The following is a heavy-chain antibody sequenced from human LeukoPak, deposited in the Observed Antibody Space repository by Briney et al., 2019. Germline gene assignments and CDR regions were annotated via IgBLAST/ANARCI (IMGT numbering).Heavy chain of an antibody. V-gene: IGHV4-34*01. CDR1: GGSFSGYY. CDR2: INHSGST. D-gene: IGHD3-10*01. CDR3: ARGNYYGSGTLGAFDI. J-gene: IGHJ3*02. Sequence: SETLSLTCAVYGGSFSGYYWSWIRQPPGKGLEWIGEINHSGSTNSIPPLKSRVTISVDTSKNQFSLKLSSVTAADTAVYYCARGNYYGSGTLGAFDIWGQGTMVTVSS.